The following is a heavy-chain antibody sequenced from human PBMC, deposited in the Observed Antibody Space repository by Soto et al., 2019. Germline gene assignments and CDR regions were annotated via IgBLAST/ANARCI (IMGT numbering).Heavy chain of an antibody. CDR1: GYTFTSYA. J-gene: IGHJ4*02. V-gene: IGHV1-3*01. D-gene: IGHD4-17*01. Sequence: QVQLVQSGAEVKKPGASVKVSCKASGYTFTSYAMHWMRQAPGQRLEWMGWLNAGNGNTKYSQKFQGRVTITRDTSASTAYMELGSLRSEDTAVYYCARARYGDDFDYWGQGTLVTVSS. CDR3: ARARYGDDFDY. CDR2: LNAGNGNT.